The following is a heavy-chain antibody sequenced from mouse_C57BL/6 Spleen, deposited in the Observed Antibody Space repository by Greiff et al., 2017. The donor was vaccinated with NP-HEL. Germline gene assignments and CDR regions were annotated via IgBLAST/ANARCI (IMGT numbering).Heavy chain of an antibody. CDR1: GYSFTSYY. V-gene: IGHV1-66*01. CDR2: IYPGSGNT. D-gene: IGHD1-1*01. CDR3: ARGYYGSSFYYAMDY. Sequence: QVQLQQSGPELVKPGASVKISCKASGYSFTSYYIHWVKQRPGQGLEWIGWIYPGSGNTKYNEKFKGKATLTVDKSSSTAYMQLSSLTSEDSAVYYCARGYYGSSFYYAMDYWGQGTSVTVSS. J-gene: IGHJ4*01.